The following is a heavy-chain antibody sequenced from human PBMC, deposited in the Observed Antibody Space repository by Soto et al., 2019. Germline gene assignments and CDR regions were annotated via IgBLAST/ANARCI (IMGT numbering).Heavy chain of an antibody. V-gene: IGHV4-34*01. Sequence: SETLSLTCAVYGGSFSGYYWSWIRQPPGKGLEWIGEINHSGSTNYNPSLKSRVTISVDTSKNQFSLKLSSVTAADTAVYYCARENHGDQCFDYWGQGTLVTVSS. J-gene: IGHJ4*02. D-gene: IGHD4-17*01. CDR1: GGSFSGYY. CDR2: INHSGST. CDR3: ARENHGDQCFDY.